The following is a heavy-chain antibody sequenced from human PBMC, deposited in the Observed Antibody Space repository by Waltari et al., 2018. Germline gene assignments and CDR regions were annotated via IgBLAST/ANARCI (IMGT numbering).Heavy chain of an antibody. V-gene: IGHV3-23*01. CDR2: IGRCGEA. Sequence: EVQLLESGGGLIQPGGSLRLSCAASGFVFSTNAMSWVRQSPGKGMEWVSGIGRCGEAHYTDSVKGRFTISRDNSKSSLYLQMNSLRAEDTAVYYCAKDLYWWTAADYWGQGILVTVSS. CDR1: GFVFSTNA. D-gene: IGHD6-13*01. CDR3: AKDLYWWTAADY. J-gene: IGHJ4*02.